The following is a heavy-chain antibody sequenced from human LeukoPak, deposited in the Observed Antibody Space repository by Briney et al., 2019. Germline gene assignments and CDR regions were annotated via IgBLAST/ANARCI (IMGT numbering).Heavy chain of an antibody. V-gene: IGHV1-2*02. CDR3: ARVHYDFWSGYYYFDY. D-gene: IGHD3-3*01. CDR1: GYTFTGYY. CDR2: INPNSGGT. Sequence: ASVKVSCKASGYTFTGYYMHWVRQAPGQGLEWMGWINPNSGGTNYAPKFQGRVTMTRDTSISTAYMELSRLRSDDTAVYYCARVHYDFWSGYYYFDYWGQGTLVTVSS. J-gene: IGHJ4*02.